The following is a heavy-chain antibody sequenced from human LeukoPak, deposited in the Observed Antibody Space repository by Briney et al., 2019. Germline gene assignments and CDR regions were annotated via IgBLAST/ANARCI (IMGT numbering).Heavy chain of an antibody. CDR1: GFTFSSYG. Sequence: GGSLRLSCAASGFTFSSYGMHWVRQAPGKGLEWVAFIRYDGSNKYYADSVKGRFTISRDNSKNTLYLQMNSLRAEDTAVYYCARDSRYSSSPFGHFDYWGQGTLVTVSS. CDR2: IRYDGSNK. V-gene: IGHV3-30*02. CDR3: ARDSRYSSSPFGHFDY. J-gene: IGHJ4*02. D-gene: IGHD6-13*01.